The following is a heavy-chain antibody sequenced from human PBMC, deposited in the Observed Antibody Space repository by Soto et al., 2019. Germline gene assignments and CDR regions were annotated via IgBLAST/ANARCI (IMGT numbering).Heavy chain of an antibody. J-gene: IGHJ4*02. CDR1: GFTFSSYG. Sequence: PVGSLRLSCAASGFTFSSYGMHWVRQAPGKGLEWVAVIWYDGSNKYYADSVKGRFTISRDNSKNTLYLQMNSLRAEDTAVYYCERVDYGDYAYFFDLWGQGNLVTVS. CDR3: ERVDYGDYAYFFDL. D-gene: IGHD4-17*01. V-gene: IGHV3-33*01. CDR2: IWYDGSNK.